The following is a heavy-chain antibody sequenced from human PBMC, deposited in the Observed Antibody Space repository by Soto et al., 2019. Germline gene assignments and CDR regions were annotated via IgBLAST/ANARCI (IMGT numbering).Heavy chain of an antibody. V-gene: IGHV4-31*03. J-gene: IGHJ4*02. CDR2: IYYSGTT. Sequence: QVQLQESGPGLVKPSQTLSLTCTVSGDSIMRDSYYWNWIRQHPGKDLEWIGYIYYSGTTAYNPSLRPRVTIQPESPNNQLSLNLRSVSPAHTAVYYCERVFGCGKYYAFESWGQRTQGTVSS. CDR3: ERVFGCGKYYAFES. D-gene: IGHD1-26*01. CDR1: GDSIMRDSYY.